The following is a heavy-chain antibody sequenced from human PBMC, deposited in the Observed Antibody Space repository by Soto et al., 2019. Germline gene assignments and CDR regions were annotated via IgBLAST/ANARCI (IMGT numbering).Heavy chain of an antibody. D-gene: IGHD4-17*01. CDR3: AREVRS. CDR1: GFTFSSYA. V-gene: IGHV3-30-3*01. J-gene: IGHJ5*02. CDR2: ISYDGSNK. Sequence: QVQLVESGGGVVQPGRSLRLSCAASGFTFSSYAMHWVRQAPGKGLEWVAVISYDGSNKYYADSVKGRFTISRDNSKNTLYLQMNSLRAEDTAVYYCAREVRSWGQGTLVTVPS.